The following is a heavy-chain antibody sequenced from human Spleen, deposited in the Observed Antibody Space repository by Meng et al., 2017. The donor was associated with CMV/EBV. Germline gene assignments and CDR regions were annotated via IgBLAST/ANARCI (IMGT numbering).Heavy chain of an antibody. CDR1: GFTFSSYN. CDR2: LYPRGSI. D-gene: IGHD7-27*01. J-gene: IGHJ4*02. V-gene: IGHV3-53*05. Sequence: LSLTCAASGFTFSSYNMNWVRQAPGRGLEWVSTLYPRGSIYYADSVKGRFTISRDNSRSTLYLQMDSLRSDDTAVYYCARVTNWESSDIYYFDYWGQGTLVTVSS. CDR3: ARVTNWESSDIYYFDY.